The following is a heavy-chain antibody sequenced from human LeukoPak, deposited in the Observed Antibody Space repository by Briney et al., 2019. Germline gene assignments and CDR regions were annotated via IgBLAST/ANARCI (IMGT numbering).Heavy chain of an antibody. CDR2: MSFDGTIR. Sequence: GGSLRLSCAASGFTFSRSPMHWVRQTPDKGLEWVALMSFDGTIRYADSVKGRFSVSRDNFKNTLYLQMNSLRAEDTAVYYCAREDSSGWYNDYWGQGTLVTVSS. CDR3: AREDSSGWYNDY. V-gene: IGHV3-30-3*01. J-gene: IGHJ4*02. D-gene: IGHD6-19*01. CDR1: GFTFSRSP.